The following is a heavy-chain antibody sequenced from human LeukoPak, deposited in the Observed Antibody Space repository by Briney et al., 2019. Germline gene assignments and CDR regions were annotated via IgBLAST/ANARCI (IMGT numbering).Heavy chain of an antibody. V-gene: IGHV4-34*01. CDR3: ARSIAAAYNWFDP. CDR2: INHSGST. CDR1: GGTFSGYY. Sequence: SETLSLTCAVYGGTFSGYYWSWIRQPPGKGLEWIGEINHSGSTNYNPSLKSRVTISVDTSKNQFSLKLSSVTAADTAVYYCARSIAAAYNWFDPWGQGTLVTVSS. J-gene: IGHJ5*02. D-gene: IGHD6-13*01.